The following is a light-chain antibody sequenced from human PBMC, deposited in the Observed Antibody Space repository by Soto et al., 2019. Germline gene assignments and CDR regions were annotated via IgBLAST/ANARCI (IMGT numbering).Light chain of an antibody. CDR3: QQYGSSLFT. Sequence: DIVLTQSPGTLSLSPGERATLSCRASQSVSSKYLAWYQQKPGQAPRVLIYGTSIRASGVPERFSGGGSGTDFTLTITRLEPEDFAVYYCQQYGSSLFTFGPGTKVDIK. CDR2: GTS. CDR1: QSVSSKY. J-gene: IGKJ3*01. V-gene: IGKV3-20*01.